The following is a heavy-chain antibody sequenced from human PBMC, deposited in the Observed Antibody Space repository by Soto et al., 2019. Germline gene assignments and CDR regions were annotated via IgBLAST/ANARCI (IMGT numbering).Heavy chain of an antibody. Sequence: SETLSLTCSVSGGSISYNSYYWGWIRQPPGKGLEWVGGIFYTGTTYYSPSLKDRVAIXAXXSXNXFXLXXXSVTXTDTPFYFCARLVVVAPVATAWGPGTLVTVSS. CDR2: IFYTGTT. J-gene: IGHJ5*02. D-gene: IGHD2-21*01. CDR3: ARLVVVAPVATA. CDR1: GGSISYNSYY. V-gene: IGHV4-39*02.